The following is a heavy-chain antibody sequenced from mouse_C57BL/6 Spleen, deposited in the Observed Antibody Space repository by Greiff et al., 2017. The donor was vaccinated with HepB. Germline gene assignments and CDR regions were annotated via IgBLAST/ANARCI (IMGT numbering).Heavy chain of an antibody. CDR1: GYTFTDYY. CDR2: INPYNGGT. V-gene: IGHV1-19*01. J-gene: IGHJ3*01. D-gene: IGHD1-3*01. Sequence: EVKLEESGPVLVKPGASVKMSCKASGYTFTDYYMNWVKQSHGKSLEWIGVINPYNGGTSYNQKFKGKATLTVDKSSSTAYMELNSLTSEDSAVYYCARDKGFAYWGQGTLVTVSA. CDR3: ARDKGFAY.